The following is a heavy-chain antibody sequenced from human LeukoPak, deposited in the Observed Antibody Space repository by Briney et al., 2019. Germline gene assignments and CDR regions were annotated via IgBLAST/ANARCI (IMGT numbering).Heavy chain of an antibody. CDR2: INPSGGST. Sequence: ASVKVSCKASGYTFTGYYMHWVRQAPGQGLEWMGIINPSGGSTSYAQKFQGRVTMTRDTSTSTVYMELSSLRSEDTAVYYCAREFRGGRGESGGRVISWGQGTLVTVSS. V-gene: IGHV1-46*01. CDR3: AREFRGGRGESGGRVIS. CDR1: GYTFTGYY. J-gene: IGHJ5*02. D-gene: IGHD2-15*01.